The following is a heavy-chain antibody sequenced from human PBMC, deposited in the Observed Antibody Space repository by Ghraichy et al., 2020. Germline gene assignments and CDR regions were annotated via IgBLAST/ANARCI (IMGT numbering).Heavy chain of an antibody. D-gene: IGHD2-15*01. V-gene: IGHV3-30*02. Sequence: GGSLRLSCAASGFTFSSYGMHWVRQAPGKGLEWVAFIRYDGSNKYYADSVKGRFTISRDNSKNTLYLQMNSLRAEDTAVYYCAKDRYCSGGSCPAPEYFQHWGQGTLVTVSS. CDR2: IRYDGSNK. CDR3: AKDRYCSGGSCPAPEYFQH. CDR1: GFTFSSYG. J-gene: IGHJ1*01.